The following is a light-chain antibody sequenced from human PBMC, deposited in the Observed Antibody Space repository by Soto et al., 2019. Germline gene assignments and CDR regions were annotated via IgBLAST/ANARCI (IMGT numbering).Light chain of an antibody. Sequence: QSVQAQPASVSGSPGQSITISCTGTSSDVGSYNLVSWYQQHPGKAPKLMIYEGSKRPSGVSNRLSGSKSGNTASLTISGLQAEDEADYYCCSYAGSSTLYVFGTGTKVTVL. CDR3: CSYAGSSTLYV. CDR1: SSDVGSYNL. CDR2: EGS. V-gene: IGLV2-23*01. J-gene: IGLJ1*01.